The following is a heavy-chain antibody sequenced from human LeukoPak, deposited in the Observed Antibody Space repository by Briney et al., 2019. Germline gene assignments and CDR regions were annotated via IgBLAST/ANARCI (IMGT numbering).Heavy chain of an antibody. CDR1: GGSFSGYY. Sequence: SETLSLTCAVYGGSFSGYYWSWILQPPGKGLEWIGEINHSGSTNYNPSLKSRVTISVDTSKNQFSLKLSSVTAADTAVYYCARRSPSSWYLYWYFDLWGRGTLVTVSS. CDR2: INHSGST. V-gene: IGHV4-34*01. CDR3: ARRSPSSWYLYWYFDL. J-gene: IGHJ2*01. D-gene: IGHD6-13*01.